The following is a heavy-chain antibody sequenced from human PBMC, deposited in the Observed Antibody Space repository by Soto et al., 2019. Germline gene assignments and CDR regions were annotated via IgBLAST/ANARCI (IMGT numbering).Heavy chain of an antibody. V-gene: IGHV4-34*01. CDR1: GGSFSGYY. CDR3: ARGCSFRDGTGGEADQTWFDH. CDR2: INHSGST. Sequence: QVQLQQWGAGLLKPSETLSLTCAVYGGSFSGYYWSWIRQPPGKGLEWIGEINHSGSTNYNPSLKSRVTISVDTSKHQFSLKLSSVTAADTAVYYCARGCSFRDGTGGEADQTWFDHWGQGTLVTVSS. D-gene: IGHD1-1*01. J-gene: IGHJ5*02.